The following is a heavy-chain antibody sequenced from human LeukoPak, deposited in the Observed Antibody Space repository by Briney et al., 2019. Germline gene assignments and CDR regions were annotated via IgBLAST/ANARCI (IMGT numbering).Heavy chain of an antibody. CDR1: GYTFTGYY. V-gene: IGHV1-2*02. J-gene: IGHJ4*02. CDR2: INPNSGGT. Sequence: ASVKVSCTASGYTFTGYYMHWVRQAPGQGLEWMVWINPNSGGTNYAQKFQGRVTVTRDTSISTAYMELSRLRSDDTAVYYCARGYSSSLPRGYWGQGTLVTVSS. D-gene: IGHD6-13*01. CDR3: ARGYSSSLPRGY.